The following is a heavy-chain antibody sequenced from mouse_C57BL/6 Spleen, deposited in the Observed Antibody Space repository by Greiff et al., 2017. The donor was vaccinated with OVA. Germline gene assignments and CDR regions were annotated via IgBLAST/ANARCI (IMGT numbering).Heavy chain of an antibody. Sequence: VKLQESGAELARPGASVKLSCKASGYTFTSYGISWVKQRTGQGLEWIGEIYPRSGNTYYNEKFKGKATLTADKSSSTAYMELRSLTSEDSAVYFCARKNEYFDYWGQGTTLTVSS. V-gene: IGHV1-81*01. J-gene: IGHJ2*01. CDR2: IYPRSGNT. CDR3: ARKNEYFDY. CDR1: GYTFTSYG.